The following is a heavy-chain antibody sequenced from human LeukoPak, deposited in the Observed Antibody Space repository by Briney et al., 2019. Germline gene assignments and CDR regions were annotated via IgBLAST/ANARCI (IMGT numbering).Heavy chain of an antibody. Sequence: PGGSLRLSCAASGFTFSSYAMSWVRQAPGKGLEWVSAISGSGGSTYYADSVKGRFTISRDNSKNTLYLQMNSLRAEDTAVYYCARMTTVTSRFDYWGQGTLVTVSS. CDR3: ARMTTVTSRFDY. CDR2: ISGSGGST. V-gene: IGHV3-23*01. J-gene: IGHJ4*02. CDR1: GFTFSSYA. D-gene: IGHD4-17*01.